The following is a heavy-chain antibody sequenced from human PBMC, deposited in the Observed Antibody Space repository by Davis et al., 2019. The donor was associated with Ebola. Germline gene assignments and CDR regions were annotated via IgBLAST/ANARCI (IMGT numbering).Heavy chain of an antibody. D-gene: IGHD6-19*01. J-gene: IGHJ6*02. CDR2: ISWDGGST. Sequence: PGGSLRLSCAASGFTFDDYTMHWVRQAPGKGLEWVSLISWDGGSTYYADSVKGRFTISRDNSKNSLYLQMNSLRTEDTALYYCAKDMSEGLVQDYYYYYGMDVWGQGTTVTVSS. CDR3: AKDMSEGLVQDYYYYYGMDV. CDR1: GFTFDDYT. V-gene: IGHV3-43*01.